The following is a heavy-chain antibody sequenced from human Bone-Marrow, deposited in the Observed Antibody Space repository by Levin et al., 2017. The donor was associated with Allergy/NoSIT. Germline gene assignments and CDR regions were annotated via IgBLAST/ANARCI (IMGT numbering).Heavy chain of an antibody. J-gene: IGHJ1*01. CDR3: VKDPPSTIFGVVIPNFAEFVQR. V-gene: IGHV3-23*01. CDR2: ISDSGAST. Sequence: LSLTCAASGFPFSSFAMSWVRQAPGKGLEWVSAISDSGASTYHADSVKGRFTILRDNSKNTLYLQMNRLRADDTALYYCVKDPPSTIFGVVIPNFAEFVQRWGQGTQVAVSS. CDR1: GFPFSSFA. D-gene: IGHD3-3*01.